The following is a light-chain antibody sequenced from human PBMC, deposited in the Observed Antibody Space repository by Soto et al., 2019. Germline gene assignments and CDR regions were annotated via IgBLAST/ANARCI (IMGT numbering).Light chain of an antibody. CDR3: QQYGSSPPWT. CDR1: QSVSSSY. V-gene: IGKV3-20*01. Sequence: EVVLMQTPSTLSLSPGERATLSCRASQSVSSSYLAWYQQKPGQAPRLLIYGASSRATGIPDRFSGSGSGTDFTLTISRLEPEDVAVYYCQQYGSSPPWTFGQGTKVDI. J-gene: IGKJ1*01. CDR2: GAS.